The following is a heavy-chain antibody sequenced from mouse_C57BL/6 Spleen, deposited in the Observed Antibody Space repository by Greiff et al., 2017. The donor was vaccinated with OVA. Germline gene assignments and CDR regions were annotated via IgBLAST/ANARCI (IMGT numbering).Heavy chain of an antibody. D-gene: IGHD2-5*01. J-gene: IGHJ4*01. Sequence: DVKLVESEGGLVQPGSSMKLSCTASGFTFSDYYMAWVRQVPEKGLEWVANINYDGSSTYYLDSLKSRFIISRDNAKNILYLQMSSLKSEDTATYYCAIYSNYPYYAMDYWGQGTSVTVSS. CDR2: INYDGSST. V-gene: IGHV5-16*01. CDR3: AIYSNYPYYAMDY. CDR1: GFTFSDYY.